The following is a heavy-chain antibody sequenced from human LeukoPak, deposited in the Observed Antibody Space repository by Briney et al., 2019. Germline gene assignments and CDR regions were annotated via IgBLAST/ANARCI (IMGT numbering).Heavy chain of an antibody. V-gene: IGHV3-48*04. Sequence: PGGSLRLSCAASGFTFSSYSMNWVRQAPGKGLEWVSYISSSSSTIYYADSVKGRFTISKDNAKNSLYLQMNSLRAEDTAVYYCARDGAKDCSSTSCYGGGPFDYWGQGTLVTVSS. CDR1: GFTFSSYS. J-gene: IGHJ4*02. D-gene: IGHD2-2*01. CDR2: ISSSSSTI. CDR3: ARDGAKDCSSTSCYGGGPFDY.